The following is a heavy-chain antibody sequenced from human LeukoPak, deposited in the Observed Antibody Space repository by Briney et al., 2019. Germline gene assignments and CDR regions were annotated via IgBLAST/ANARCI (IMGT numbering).Heavy chain of an antibody. V-gene: IGHV1-46*01. CDR1: GYTFTNYY. J-gene: IGHJ4*02. CDR3: ARALEEGGFDY. Sequence: ASVKVSCKASGYTFTNYYIHWVRQAPGQGLEWMGIINPSGGSTSHAQKFQGRVTLTRDTSTSTVYMELSSLRSEDTAVYYCARALEEGGFDYWGQGTLVTVSS. CDR2: INPSGGST.